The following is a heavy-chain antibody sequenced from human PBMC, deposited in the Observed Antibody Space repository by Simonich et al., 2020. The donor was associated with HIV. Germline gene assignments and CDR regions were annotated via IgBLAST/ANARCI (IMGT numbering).Heavy chain of an antibody. Sequence: EVQLLESGGGLVQPGGSLRLSCAASGFTFSRYAMSWVRQAPGKGMDGVSAISGSGGSTYDADSVKGRFTISRDNSKNTLYLQMNSLRAEDTAVYYCAKDRYYYFWSGYYDYWGQGTLVTVSS. CDR3: AKDRYYYFWSGYYDY. J-gene: IGHJ4*02. CDR2: ISGSGGST. D-gene: IGHD3-3*01. V-gene: IGHV3-23*01. CDR1: GFTFSRYA.